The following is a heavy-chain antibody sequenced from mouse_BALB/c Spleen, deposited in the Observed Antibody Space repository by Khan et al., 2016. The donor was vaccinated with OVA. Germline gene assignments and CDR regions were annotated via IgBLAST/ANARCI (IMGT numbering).Heavy chain of an antibody. CDR3: RRRISYYAQDY. Sequence: QIQLVQSGPELKKPGETVKISCKASGYTFTNYGMNWVKQAPGKGLKWMGWINTYTGEPTYADDFKGRFAFSLETSASTAYLQINNLKNEDTATXFCRRRISYYAQDYWGQGTSVTVPS. J-gene: IGHJ4*01. V-gene: IGHV9-3-1*01. CDR2: INTYTGEP. D-gene: IGHD2-4*01. CDR1: GYTFTNYG.